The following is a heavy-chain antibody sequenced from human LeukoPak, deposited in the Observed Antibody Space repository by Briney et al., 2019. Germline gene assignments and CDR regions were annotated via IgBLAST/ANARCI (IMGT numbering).Heavy chain of an antibody. Sequence: GGSLRLSCAASGFTFSSYGMHWVRQAPGKGLEWVAVISYDGSNEYYADSVRGRFTISRDNAKSSLYLQMSSLRAEDTAVYYCFFYTWGYWGQGTVVTVSS. V-gene: IGHV3-30*03. CDR3: FFYTWGY. CDR1: GFTFSSYG. J-gene: IGHJ4*02. D-gene: IGHD3-16*01. CDR2: ISYDGSNE.